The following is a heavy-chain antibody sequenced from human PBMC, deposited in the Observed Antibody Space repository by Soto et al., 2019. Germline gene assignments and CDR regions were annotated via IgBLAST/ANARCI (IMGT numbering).Heavy chain of an antibody. CDR3: ARGGGDYGDYLDY. J-gene: IGHJ4*02. D-gene: IGHD4-17*01. V-gene: IGHV3-74*01. Sequence: ELQLVESGGGLVQPGGSLRLSCVASGFSFSTYWMHWVRQAPGKGLVWVSRINTAGTTTPYADSVTGRFTISRDNAKNTLYLQINSLRAEETAVYYCARGGGDYGDYLDYWGQGALVTVSS. CDR2: INTAGTTT. CDR1: GFSFSTYW.